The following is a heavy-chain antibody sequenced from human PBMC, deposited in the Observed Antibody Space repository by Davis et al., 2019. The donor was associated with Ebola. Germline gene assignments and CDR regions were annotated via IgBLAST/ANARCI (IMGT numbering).Heavy chain of an antibody. CDR1: GFTSSSYA. J-gene: IGHJ5*02. D-gene: IGHD3-22*01. CDR2: ISGSGGST. Sequence: GGSLRLSCAASGFTSSSYAMSWVRQAPGKGLEWVLAISGSGGSTYYADSVKGRFTISRDNSKNTLYLQMNSLRAEDTAVYYCARSYDSSGYPSFDPWGQGTLVTVAS. V-gene: IGHV3-23*01. CDR3: ARSYDSSGYPSFDP.